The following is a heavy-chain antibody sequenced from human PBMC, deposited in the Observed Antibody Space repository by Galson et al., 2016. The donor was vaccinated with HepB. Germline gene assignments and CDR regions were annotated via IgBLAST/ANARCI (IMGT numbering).Heavy chain of an antibody. J-gene: IGHJ5*02. Sequence: SLRLSCAASGFTFSGSAMHWVRQASGKGLERVGRIRSKANSYATAYAASVKGRFTISRDDSKNTAYLQMNSLKTEDTAVYYCTRTLSSSWYNWFDPWGQGTLVTVSS. D-gene: IGHD6-13*01. CDR1: GFTFSGSA. V-gene: IGHV3-73*01. CDR2: IRSKANSYAT. CDR3: TRTLSSSWYNWFDP.